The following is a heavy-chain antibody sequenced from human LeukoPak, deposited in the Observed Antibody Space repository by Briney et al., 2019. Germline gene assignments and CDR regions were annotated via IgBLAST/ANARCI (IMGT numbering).Heavy chain of an antibody. CDR3: ARSERGAEFDS. J-gene: IGHJ4*02. CDR1: GGSFSGYY. V-gene: IGHV4-34*01. D-gene: IGHD1-26*01. CDR2: INHSGST. Sequence: SETLSLTCAVYGGSFSGYYWSWIRQPPGKGLEWIGEINHSGSTNYNPSLKSRVTISVDTSKNQFSLKLSSVTAADTAVYYCARSERGAEFDSWGQGTLVTVSS.